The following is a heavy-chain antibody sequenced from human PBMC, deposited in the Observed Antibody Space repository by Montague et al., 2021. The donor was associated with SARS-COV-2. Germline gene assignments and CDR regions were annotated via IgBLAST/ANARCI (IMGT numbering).Heavy chain of an antibody. V-gene: IGHV4-61*02. CDR2: IYSSGST. D-gene: IGHD4-17*01. J-gene: IGHJ6*02. Sequence: TLSLTCTVSGGSIRSGCYYWIWIRQPAGMGLEWIGRIYSSGSTNPNPSLKSRVPMSVATSKNQFSLKVSSATAADTAVYYCAKDYGDYSYYYGLDVWGQGTTVTVSS. CDR1: GGSIRSGCYY. CDR3: AKDYGDYSYYYGLDV.